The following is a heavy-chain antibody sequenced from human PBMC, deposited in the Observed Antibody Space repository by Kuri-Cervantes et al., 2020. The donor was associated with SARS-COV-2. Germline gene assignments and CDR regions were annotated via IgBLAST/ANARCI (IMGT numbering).Heavy chain of an antibody. CDR1: GFTFSSYA. D-gene: IGHD3-3*01. CDR2: IGTAGDT. CDR3: ARDSPQTNYDFWSGYYTGGFDY. V-gene: IGHV3-13*01. Sequence: GESLKISCAASGFTFSSYAMSWVRQATGKGLEWVSAIGTAGDTYYPGSVKGRFTISRENAKNSLYLQMNSLRSEDTAVYYCARDSPQTNYDFWSGYYTGGFDYWGQGTLVTVSS. J-gene: IGHJ4*02.